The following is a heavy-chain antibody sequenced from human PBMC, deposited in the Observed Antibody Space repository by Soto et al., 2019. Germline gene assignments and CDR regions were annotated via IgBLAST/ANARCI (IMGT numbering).Heavy chain of an antibody. J-gene: IGHJ4*02. D-gene: IGHD6-19*01. CDR3: ARGGAVAAKMFVF. CDR2: INPVGRWT. Sequence: QVQLEQSGTEVKEPGASVKLSCKTSVYSHGDYYMHWVRQDPGQGLEWMGQINPVGRWTPRSQKFQDRLTVTRDTSAGTVYMGLSRLRSEDTAVYYFARGGAVAAKMFVFWGLGTLVSVSS. V-gene: IGHV1-46*01. CDR1: VYSHGDYY.